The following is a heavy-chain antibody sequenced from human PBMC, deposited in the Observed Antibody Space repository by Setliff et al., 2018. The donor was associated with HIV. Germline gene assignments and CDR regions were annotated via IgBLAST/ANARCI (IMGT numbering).Heavy chain of an antibody. V-gene: IGHV4-34*01. D-gene: IGHD6-13*01. CDR2: INHSGST. J-gene: IGHJ4*02. CDR3: ARDPGITAAGTEYFDS. Sequence: SETLSLTCTISGGFISNHYWNWIRQPPGKGLEWIGEINHSGSTNYNPSLKSRVTISVDTSKNQFSLKLSSVTAADTAIYYCARDPGITAAGTEYFDSWGQGILVTVSS. CDR1: GGFISNHY.